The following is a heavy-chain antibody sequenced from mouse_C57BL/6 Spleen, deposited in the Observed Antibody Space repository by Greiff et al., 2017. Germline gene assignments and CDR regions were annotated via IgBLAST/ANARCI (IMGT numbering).Heavy chain of an antibody. Sequence: EVKLMESGGGLVQPGGSLSFSCAASGFTFTDYYMSWVRQPPRKALEWMGFIRNKANGYTTEYSVSVKGRFTISRENSQSVLYLQMNALRAEGSATYYGARYNGIHYYGSGYFDYWGQGTTLTVSS. CDR2: IRNKANGYTT. CDR1: GFTFTDYY. D-gene: IGHD1-1*01. CDR3: ARYNGIHYYGSGYFDY. J-gene: IGHJ2*01. V-gene: IGHV7-3*01.